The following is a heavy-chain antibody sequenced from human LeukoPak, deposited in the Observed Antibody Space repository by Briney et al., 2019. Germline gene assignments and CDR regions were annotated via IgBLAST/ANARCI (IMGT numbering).Heavy chain of an antibody. J-gene: IGHJ5*02. V-gene: IGHV4-34*01. Sequence: SETLSLTCAVYGGSFSGYYWSWIRQPPGKGLEWIGEINHSGSTNYNPSLKSRVTISVDTSKNQFSLKLSSVTAADTAVYYCARLTGSWSGGGWFHPWGQGTLVTVSS. CDR1: GGSFSGYY. D-gene: IGHD6-13*01. CDR3: ARLTGSWSGGGWFHP. CDR2: INHSGST.